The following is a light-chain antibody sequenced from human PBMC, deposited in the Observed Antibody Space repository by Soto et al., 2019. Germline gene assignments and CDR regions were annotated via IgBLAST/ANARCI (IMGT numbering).Light chain of an antibody. CDR3: QQYFEWPPMT. CDR2: GAS. CDR1: ATVATN. Sequence: VMTQSPATLSVSPGERATLSCWASATVATNLAWYQQKPGQAPRLLISGASTRAAGISDRFRGSGSGTEFTLTISSLRSEDSAIYYCQQYFEWPPMTFWQGTKVEI. V-gene: IGKV3-15*01. J-gene: IGKJ1*01.